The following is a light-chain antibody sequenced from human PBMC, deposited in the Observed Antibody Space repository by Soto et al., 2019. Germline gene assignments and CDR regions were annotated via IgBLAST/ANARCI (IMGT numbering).Light chain of an antibody. CDR2: GAS. J-gene: IGKJ1*01. V-gene: IGKV3-20*01. Sequence: EMVLTQSPGTLSLSPGERATLSCRASQSVGSSLSWYQQKPGQAPRLLFYGASNRATAIPDRFSGSGFGTDFTLTITRLEPEDFAVYYCQHYGDSPQTLGPGTKVEI. CDR3: QHYGDSPQT. CDR1: QSVGSS.